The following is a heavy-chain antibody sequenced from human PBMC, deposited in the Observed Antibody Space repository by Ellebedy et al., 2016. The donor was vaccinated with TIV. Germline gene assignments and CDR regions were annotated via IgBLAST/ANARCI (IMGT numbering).Heavy chain of an antibody. CDR3: AKDRSAVTPGYFDY. CDR1: GFTFSSYG. V-gene: IGHV3-30*18. Sequence: GESLKISCAASGFTFSSYGMHWVRQAPGRGLEWVAVISFYGSNKYYANSVRGRFSIFRDNSRDTLTLQMTSLGPDDTAVYYCAKDRSAVTPGYFDYWGQGTLVSVSS. J-gene: IGHJ4*02. CDR2: ISFYGSNK. D-gene: IGHD4-17*01.